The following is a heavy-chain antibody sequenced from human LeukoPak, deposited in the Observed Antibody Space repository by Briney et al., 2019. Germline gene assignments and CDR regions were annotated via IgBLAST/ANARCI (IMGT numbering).Heavy chain of an antibody. CDR2: VTPKTGGT. Sequence: GASVKVSCKAFGYRFTGYHLHWVRDGPRQGLEWMGCVTPKTGGTNYARKLQGRVTMNRDTSINTVNMELSRLTSGDTAVYYCAREFSSKLEWLAYVTGDDAFDVWGQGTMITVS. CDR1: GYRFTGYH. CDR3: AREFSSKLEWLAYVTGDDAFDV. D-gene: IGHD3-3*01. V-gene: IGHV1-2*02. J-gene: IGHJ3*01.